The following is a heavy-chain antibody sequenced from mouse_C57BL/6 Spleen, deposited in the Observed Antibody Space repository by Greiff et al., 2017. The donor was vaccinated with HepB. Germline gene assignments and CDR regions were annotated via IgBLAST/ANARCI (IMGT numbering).Heavy chain of an antibody. CDR2: IYPRSGNT. CDR1: GYTFTSYG. J-gene: IGHJ1*03. D-gene: IGHD1-1*01. CDR3: ASPFITTVVGYFDV. Sequence: VQLQQSGAELARPGASVKLSCKASGYTFTSYGISWVKQRTGQGLEWIGEIYPRSGNTYYNEKFKGKATLTADKSSSTAYMELRSLTSEDSAVCFCASPFITTVVGYFDVWGTGTTVTVSS. V-gene: IGHV1-81*01.